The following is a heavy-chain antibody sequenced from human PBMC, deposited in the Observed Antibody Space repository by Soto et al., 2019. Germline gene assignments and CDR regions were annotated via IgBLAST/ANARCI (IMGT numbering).Heavy chain of an antibody. J-gene: IGHJ6*02. Sequence: SVKISCKGSGYSFTSYWIGWVRQAPGQGLEWMGWINPNSGGTNYAQKFQGRVTMTRDTSISTAYMELSRLRSDDTAVYYCARVGCSSTSCYYYYGMDVWGQGTTVTVSS. V-gene: IGHV1-2*02. CDR2: INPNSGGT. CDR1: GYSFTSYW. D-gene: IGHD2-2*01. CDR3: ARVGCSSTSCYYYYGMDV.